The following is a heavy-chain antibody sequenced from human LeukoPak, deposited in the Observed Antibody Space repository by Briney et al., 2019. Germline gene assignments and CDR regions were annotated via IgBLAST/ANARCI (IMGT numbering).Heavy chain of an antibody. V-gene: IGHV3-23*01. CDR1: GFTFSSYA. J-gene: IGHJ4*02. Sequence: GGSLRLSCAASGFTFSSYAMSWVRQAPGKGLEWVSAISGSGGSTYYADSVKGRFTISRDNSKNTLYLQMNSLRAEDTAVYYCAKDGGLWVSAHWGDSWGRGTLVTVSS. CDR2: ISGSGGST. CDR3: AKDGGLWVSAHWGDS. D-gene: IGHD7-27*01.